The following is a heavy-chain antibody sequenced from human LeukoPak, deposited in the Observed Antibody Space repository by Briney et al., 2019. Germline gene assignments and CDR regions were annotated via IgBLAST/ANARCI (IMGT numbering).Heavy chain of an antibody. D-gene: IGHD2-15*01. J-gene: IGHJ5*02. CDR3: ARDCSGGSCSYNWFDP. CDR1: GYTFTSYG. Sequence: GASVKVSXKASGYTFTSYGISWVRQAPGQGLEWMGWISAYNGNTDYAQKLQGRVTMTTDTSTSTAYMELRSLRSDDTAVYYCARDCSGGSCSYNWFDPWGQGTLVTVSS. CDR2: ISAYNGNT. V-gene: IGHV1-18*01.